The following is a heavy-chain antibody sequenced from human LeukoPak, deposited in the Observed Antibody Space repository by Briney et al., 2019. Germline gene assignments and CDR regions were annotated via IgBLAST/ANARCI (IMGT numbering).Heavy chain of an antibody. CDR3: ARLLATVEGALEI. V-gene: IGHV4-59*08. Sequence: SETLSLTCTVSGGSITGYYWTWIRQSPGKRPEWLAYVRYTGTPNYNPSLKSRVTISVDTSKNQFSLTLTSVTAADTAVYYCARLLATVEGALEIWGQGTMVTVSS. CDR1: GGSITGYY. J-gene: IGHJ3*02. D-gene: IGHD4-23*01. CDR2: VRYTGTP.